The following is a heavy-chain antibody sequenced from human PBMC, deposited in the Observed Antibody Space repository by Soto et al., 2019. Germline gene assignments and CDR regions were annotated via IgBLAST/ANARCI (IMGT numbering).Heavy chain of an antibody. J-gene: IGHJ3*02. Sequence: GGSLRLSCAASGFTFSSYSMNWVRQAPGKGLEWVSYISSSSSTIYYADSVKGRFTISRDNAKNSLYLQMNSLRAEVTAVYYCARDYDYGDYSLFYIPHAFDIWGQGTMVTVSS. D-gene: IGHD4-17*01. CDR3: ARDYDYGDYSLFYIPHAFDI. CDR1: GFTFSSYS. V-gene: IGHV3-48*01. CDR2: ISSSSSTI.